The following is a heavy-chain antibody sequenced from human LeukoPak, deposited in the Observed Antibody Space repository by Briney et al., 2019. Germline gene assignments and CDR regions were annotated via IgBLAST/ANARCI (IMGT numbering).Heavy chain of an antibody. Sequence: SETLSLTCTVSGGSVSSGSYYWSWIRQPPGKGLEWIGYIYYSGSTNYNPSLKSRVTISVDTSKNQFSLKLSSVTAADTAVYYCAREPGGDCGGDCYSDAFDIWGQGTMVTVSS. CDR2: IYYSGST. CDR1: GGSVSSGSYY. V-gene: IGHV4-61*01. D-gene: IGHD2-21*02. J-gene: IGHJ3*02. CDR3: AREPGGDCGGDCYSDAFDI.